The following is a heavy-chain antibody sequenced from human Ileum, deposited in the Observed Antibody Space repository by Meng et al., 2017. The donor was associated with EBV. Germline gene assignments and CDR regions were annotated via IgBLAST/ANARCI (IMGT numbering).Heavy chain of an antibody. CDR1: GVSISSGYFH. Sequence: VQRQESGPGLVKPSQTPSLTCAVSGVSISSGYFHWRWIRQPPGKGLEWIGHSGSTSYNPSLRSRVTISVDTSKNQFSLKVDSATAGDTAVYYCVSYAVGAGGIGYWGQGILVTVSS. D-gene: IGHD1-26*01. CDR3: VSYAVGAGGIGY. CDR2: HSGST. V-gene: IGHV4-30-4*01. J-gene: IGHJ4*02.